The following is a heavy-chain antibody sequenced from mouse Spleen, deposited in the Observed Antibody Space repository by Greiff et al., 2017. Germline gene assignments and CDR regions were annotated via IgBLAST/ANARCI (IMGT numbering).Heavy chain of an antibody. J-gene: IGHJ3*01. CDR1: GYAFSSSW. D-gene: IGHD3-3*01. CDR3: ARSGDGFAY. V-gene: IGHV1-82*01. Sequence: LVESGPELVKPGASVKISCKASGYAFSSSWMNWVKQRPGKGLEWIGRIYPGDGDTNYKGKFKGKATLTADKSSSTAYMQLSSLTSEDSAVYFCARSGDGFAYWGQGTLVTVSA. CDR2: IYPGDGDT.